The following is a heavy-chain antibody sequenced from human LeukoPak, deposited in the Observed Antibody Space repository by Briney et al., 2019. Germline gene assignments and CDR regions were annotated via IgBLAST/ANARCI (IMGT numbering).Heavy chain of an antibody. CDR1: GFTFSSYA. CDR2: ISYDGSNK. Sequence: GGSLRLSCAASGFTFSSYAMHWVRQAPGKGLEWVAVISYDGSNKYYADSVKGRFTISRDNSKNTLYLQMNSLRAEDTAVYYCAKIRTIYCSSTSCSTTPLDYWGQGTLVTVSS. D-gene: IGHD2-2*01. V-gene: IGHV3-30-3*02. CDR3: AKIRTIYCSSTSCSTTPLDY. J-gene: IGHJ4*02.